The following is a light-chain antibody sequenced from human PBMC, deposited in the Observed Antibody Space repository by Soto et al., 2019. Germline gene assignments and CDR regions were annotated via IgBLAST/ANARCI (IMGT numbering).Light chain of an antibody. CDR2: EVV. J-gene: IGLJ1*01. Sequence: QSVLTQPVSVSGSPGQSITISCTGTSNDVGNGYDSVSWYQHHPGKAPKLIIYEVVNRPSGVSNRFSGSKSGNTASLTISGLQAEDEADYYCSSYTTAISPYVFGTGTKVTVL. CDR1: SNDVGNGYDS. V-gene: IGLV2-14*01. CDR3: SSYTTAISPYV.